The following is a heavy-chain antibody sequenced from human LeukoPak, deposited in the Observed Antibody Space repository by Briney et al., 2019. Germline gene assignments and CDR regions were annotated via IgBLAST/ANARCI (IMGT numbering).Heavy chain of an antibody. D-gene: IGHD3-10*01. CDR3: AKDREVYGSGSYYNFDY. Sequence: GGSLRLSCAASGFTFSSHWMHWVRQVPGKGLVWVSRINSAGSGTSYGDSVKGRFTISRDNSKNTLYLQMNSLRAEDTAVYYCAKDREVYGSGSYYNFDYWGQGTLVTVSS. CDR1: GFTFSSHW. CDR2: INSAGSGT. V-gene: IGHV3-74*01. J-gene: IGHJ4*02.